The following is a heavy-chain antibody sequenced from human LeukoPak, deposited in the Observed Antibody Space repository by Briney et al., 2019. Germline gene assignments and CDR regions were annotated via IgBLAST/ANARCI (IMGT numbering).Heavy chain of an antibody. CDR3: ARDGKGGSSGYGYYYYMDV. D-gene: IGHD3-22*01. V-gene: IGHV4-39*07. J-gene: IGHJ6*03. CDR2: IYYSGST. Sequence: PSETLSLTCTVSGGSISSSSYYWGWIRQPPGKGLEWIGSIYYSGSTYYNPSLKSRVTISVDTSKNQFSLKLSSVTAADTAVYYCARDGKGGSSGYGYYYYMDVWGKGTTVTVSS. CDR1: GGSISSSSYY.